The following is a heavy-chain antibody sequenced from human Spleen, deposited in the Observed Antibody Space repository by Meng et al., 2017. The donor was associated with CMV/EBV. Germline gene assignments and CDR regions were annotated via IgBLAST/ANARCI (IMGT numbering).Heavy chain of an antibody. D-gene: IGHD3-10*01. J-gene: IGHJ5*02. CDR2: IYTGDST. V-gene: IGHV3-53*01. CDR1: GGSFSGYY. CDR3: ARGGSRVRGVNWFDP. Sequence: GGSLRLSCAVYGGSFSGYYWSWIRQPPGKGLEWVSVIYTGDSTYYADSVKGRFTISRDTSKNTVDLQMNNLRVEDTAVYFCARGGSRVRGVNWFDPWGQGTLVTVSS.